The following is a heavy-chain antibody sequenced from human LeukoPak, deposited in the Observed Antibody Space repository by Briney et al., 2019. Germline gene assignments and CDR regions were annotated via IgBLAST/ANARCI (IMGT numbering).Heavy chain of an antibody. CDR2: TSYDGSNK. CDR3: AKVYSGYGHFDY. CDR1: GFTFSSYG. Sequence: PGGSLRLSCAASGFTFSSYGMHWVRQAPGKGLEWVAVTSYDGSNKYYADSVKGRFTISRDNSKNTLYLQMNSLRAEDTAVYYCAKVYSGYGHFDYWGQGTLVTVSS. J-gene: IGHJ4*02. D-gene: IGHD5-12*01. V-gene: IGHV3-30*18.